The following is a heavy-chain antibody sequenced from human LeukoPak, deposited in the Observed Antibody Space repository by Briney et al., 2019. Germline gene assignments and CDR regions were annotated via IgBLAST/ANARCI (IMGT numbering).Heavy chain of an antibody. V-gene: IGHV3-23*01. D-gene: IGHD3-3*01. Sequence: GGSLRLSCAASGFTFSSYAMSWVRQAPGKGLEWVSAIRGSGGSTYYADSVKGRFTISRDNSKNTLYLQMNSLRAEDTAVYYRAKRDYDFWSGYYTTLDYWGQGTLVTVSS. CDR3: AKRDYDFWSGYYTTLDY. CDR1: GFTFSSYA. CDR2: IRGSGGST. J-gene: IGHJ4*02.